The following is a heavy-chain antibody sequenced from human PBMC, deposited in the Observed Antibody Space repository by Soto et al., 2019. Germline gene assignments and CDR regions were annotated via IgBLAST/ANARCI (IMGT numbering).Heavy chain of an antibody. CDR2: IYYSGST. V-gene: IGHV4-59*01. CDR1: GGSISSYY. Sequence: QVQLQESGPGLVKPSETLSLTCTVSGGSISSYYWSWIRQPPGKGLEWIGYIYYSGSTNYNPSLKSRVTISVDTSKNQFSLKLSSVTAADTAVYYCARGGATIKYYYYCMDVWGKGTTVTVSS. D-gene: IGHD5-12*01. CDR3: ARGGATIKYYYYCMDV. J-gene: IGHJ6*03.